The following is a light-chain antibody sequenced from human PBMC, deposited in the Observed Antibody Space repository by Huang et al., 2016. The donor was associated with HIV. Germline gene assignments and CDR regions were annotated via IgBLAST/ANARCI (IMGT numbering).Light chain of an antibody. CDR2: AAY. J-gene: IGKJ4*01. V-gene: IGKV1-9*01. CDR3: QQLDSYPVT. CDR1: QGISHY. Sequence: IQLTQSPSSLSASVGDRVTITCRASQGISHYLAWYQQQPGNAPKLLIYAAYTLYTGVPSRFSGSGSGTDFTLTISSLQPEDFATYYCQQLDSYPVTFGGGTKVDIK.